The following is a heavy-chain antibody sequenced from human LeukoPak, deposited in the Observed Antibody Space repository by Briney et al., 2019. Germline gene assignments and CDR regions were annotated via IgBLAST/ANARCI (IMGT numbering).Heavy chain of an antibody. CDR2: TSSSGSTI. Sequence: GGSLRLSCAASGFTFSSYEMNWVRQAPGKGLEWVSHTSSSGSTIYYADSVKGRFTISRDNAKNSLYLQMNSLRAEDTAVYYCARGHAAGYSMDVWGQGTAVTVSS. J-gene: IGHJ6*02. D-gene: IGHD6-13*01. V-gene: IGHV3-48*03. CDR3: ARGHAAGYSMDV. CDR1: GFTFSSYE.